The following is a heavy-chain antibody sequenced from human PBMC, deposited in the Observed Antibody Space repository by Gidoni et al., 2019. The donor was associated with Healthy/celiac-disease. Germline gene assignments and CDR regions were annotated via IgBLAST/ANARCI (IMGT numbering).Heavy chain of an antibody. CDR3: ARPMWELHARGGGFDY. CDR2: ISYDGSNK. CDR1: GFTFSSYA. J-gene: IGHJ4*02. Sequence: QVQLVESGGGVVQPGRSLRLSCAASGFTFSSYAMHWVRQAPGKGLEWVAVISYDGSNKYYADSVKGRFTISRDNSKNTLYLQMNSLRAEDTAVYYCARPMWELHARGGGFDYWGQGTLVTVSS. V-gene: IGHV3-30*04. D-gene: IGHD1-26*01.